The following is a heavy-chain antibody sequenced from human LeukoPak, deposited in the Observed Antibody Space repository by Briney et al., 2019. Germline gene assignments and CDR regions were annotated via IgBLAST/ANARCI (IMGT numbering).Heavy chain of an antibody. J-gene: IGHJ5*02. Sequence: SETLSLTCTASGYSISSGYYWCWIRHPPGEGLEWIGVINHSGSTNYNPSLKSRVTISVDTSKNQFSLKLSSVTAADTAVYYCARPSYARRIQASWFDPWGQGTLVTVSS. CDR3: ARPSYARRIQASWFDP. CDR1: GYSISSGYY. CDR2: INHSGST. V-gene: IGHV4-38-2*02. D-gene: IGHD5-18*01.